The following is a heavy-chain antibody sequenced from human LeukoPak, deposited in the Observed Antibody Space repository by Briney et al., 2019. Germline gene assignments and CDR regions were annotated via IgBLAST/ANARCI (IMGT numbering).Heavy chain of an antibody. CDR1: GFTFSSYA. V-gene: IGHV3-30-3*01. CDR2: ISYDGSNK. Sequence: GGSLRLSCAASGFTFSSYAMHWVRQAPGKGLEWVAVISYDGSNKYYAGSVKGRFTISRDNSKNTLYLQMNSLRAEDTAVYYCARDPGVMISGAADYWGQGTLVTVSS. D-gene: IGHD3-10*01. CDR3: ARDPGVMISGAADY. J-gene: IGHJ4*02.